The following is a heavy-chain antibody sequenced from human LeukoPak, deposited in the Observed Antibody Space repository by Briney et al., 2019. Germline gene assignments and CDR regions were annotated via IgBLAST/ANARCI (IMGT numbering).Heavy chain of an antibody. CDR1: GYTFTSYN. CDR2: IIPIFGTA. CDR3: ARGGVVPAAMRGDGNWFDP. Sequence: SVKVSCKASGYTFTSYNMHWVRQAPGQGLEWMGGIIPIFGTANYAQKFQGRVTITADESTSTAYMELSSLRSEDTAVYYCARGGVVPAAMRGDGNWFDPWGQGTLVTVSS. V-gene: IGHV1-69*13. D-gene: IGHD2-2*01. J-gene: IGHJ5*02.